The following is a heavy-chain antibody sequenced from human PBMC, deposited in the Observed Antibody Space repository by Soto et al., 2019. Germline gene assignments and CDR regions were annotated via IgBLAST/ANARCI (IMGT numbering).Heavy chain of an antibody. CDR1: DGSISSGGYY. V-gene: IGHV4-31*03. J-gene: IGHJ6*02. Sequence: QVQLQESGPGLVKPSQTLSLTCTVSDGSISSGGYYWSWIRQHPGKGLEWIGYIYYSGSTYYNPSLKSRVTISVDTSKNQFSLKLSSVTAADAAVYYCTRDREDYYAMDVWGQGTTVTVSS. CDR2: IYYSGST. CDR3: TRDREDYYAMDV.